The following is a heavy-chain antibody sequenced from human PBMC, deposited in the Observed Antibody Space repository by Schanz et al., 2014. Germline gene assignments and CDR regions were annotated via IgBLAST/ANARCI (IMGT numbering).Heavy chain of an antibody. Sequence: EVQLVESGGGLVKPGGSLRLSCTASGFTFSDFYMSWIRQAPGKGLEPVSVTYLGGNTDYADSVKGRFTISRDDSKNTLHLQMNSLRSEDTAIYFCARDQASTHWGQGTLVTVSS. CDR1: GFTFSDFY. J-gene: IGHJ4*02. CDR3: ARDQASTH. V-gene: IGHV3-66*01. CDR2: TYLGGNT.